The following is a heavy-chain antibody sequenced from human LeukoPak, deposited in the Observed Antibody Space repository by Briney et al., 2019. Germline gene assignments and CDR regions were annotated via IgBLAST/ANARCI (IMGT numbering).Heavy chain of an antibody. J-gene: IGHJ3*02. CDR3: SGSSWGNDVFDI. V-gene: IGHV1-2*02. CDR1: GYTFTGYY. Sequence: ASVKVSCKASGYTFTGYYMHWVRQAPGQGLEWMGWINPNSGGTNYAQKFQGRVTMTRDTSISTAYMELSRLRSDDTAVYYCSGSSWGNDVFDIWGQGTMVTVSS. CDR2: INPNSGGT. D-gene: IGHD6-13*01.